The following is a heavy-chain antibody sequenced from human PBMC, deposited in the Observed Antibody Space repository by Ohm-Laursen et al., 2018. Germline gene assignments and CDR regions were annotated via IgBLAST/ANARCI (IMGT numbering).Heavy chain of an antibody. CDR1: GVTFSGYG. CDR3: AKPMTTLTSDAFDI. J-gene: IGHJ3*02. D-gene: IGHD4-17*01. CDR2: ISYDGSTK. Sequence: SLRLSCTASGVTFSGYGMHWVRQAPGKGLEWVAVISYDGSTKYYADSVNGRFTISRDNSKNTVYLQMNSLRAEDTAVYYCAKPMTTLTSDAFDIWGQGTMVTVSS. V-gene: IGHV3-30*18.